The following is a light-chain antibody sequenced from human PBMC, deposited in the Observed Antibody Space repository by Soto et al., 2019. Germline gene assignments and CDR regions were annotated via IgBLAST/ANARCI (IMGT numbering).Light chain of an antibody. J-gene: IGKJ5*01. Sequence: EIVLTQSPATLSLSPGERATLSCRASQSVSTYLAWYQQKPGQAPRLLMYDASNRATGIPARFSGSGSGTDFTLTISSLEPEDFAVYYCQQRSNYITFGQGTRLEIE. CDR1: QSVSTY. CDR3: QQRSNYIT. CDR2: DAS. V-gene: IGKV3-11*01.